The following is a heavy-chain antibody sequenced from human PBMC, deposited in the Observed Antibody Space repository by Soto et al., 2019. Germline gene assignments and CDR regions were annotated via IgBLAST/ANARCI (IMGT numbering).Heavy chain of an antibody. Sequence: GGSLRLSCAASGFSFTTYVMHWVRQAPGKGLEWVAVISHDGSYKYYGDAVKGRFTISRDISKNAVYLEMNSLRPEDTAVYYCANALLAIVGTTLPRDAFNIWGQGTMVTVSS. CDR2: ISHDGSYK. CDR3: ANALLAIVGTTLPRDAFNI. CDR1: GFSFTTYV. J-gene: IGHJ3*02. D-gene: IGHD1-26*01. V-gene: IGHV3-30*18.